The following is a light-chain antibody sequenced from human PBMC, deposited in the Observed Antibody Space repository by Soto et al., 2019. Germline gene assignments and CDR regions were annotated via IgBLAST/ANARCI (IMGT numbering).Light chain of an antibody. CDR2: GAS. CDR3: QHYAGSPWT. J-gene: IGKJ1*01. Sequence: TVLTQSPGTLSLSPGERATLSCRASQSVGSYLAWYQQKPGQAPRLLMYGASSRATGIPDRFSGSGSGTDFTLTISRLEPEDFAVYYCQHYAGSPWTFGQGTKVDIK. V-gene: IGKV3-20*01. CDR1: QSVGSY.